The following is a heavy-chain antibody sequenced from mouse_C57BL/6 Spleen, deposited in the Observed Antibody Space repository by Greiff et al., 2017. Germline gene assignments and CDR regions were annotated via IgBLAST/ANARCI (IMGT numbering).Heavy chain of an antibody. Sequence: EVQLVESGGGLVKPGGSLKLSCAASGFTFSSYAMSWVRPTPETRLEWVATISAGGSYTSSPDNVKGRFTISRDNAKNNLYLHMSHLKAEDTSFYYGARVETGPGFAYWGQGALVTVYA. CDR3: ARVETGPGFAY. CDR1: GFTFSSYA. CDR2: ISAGGSYT. V-gene: IGHV5-4*01. J-gene: IGHJ3*01. D-gene: IGHD4-1*01.